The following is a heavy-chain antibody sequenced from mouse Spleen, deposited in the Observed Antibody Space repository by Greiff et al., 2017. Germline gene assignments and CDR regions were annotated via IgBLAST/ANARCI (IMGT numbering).Heavy chain of an antibody. Sequence: EVKLQESGPGLVKPSQSLSLTCSVTGYSITSGYYWNWIRQFPGNKLEWMGYISYDGSNNYNPSLKNRISITRDTSKNQFFLKLNSVTTEDTATYYCASLGEFLLLRSYYFDYWGQGTTLTVSS. J-gene: IGHJ2*01. V-gene: IGHV3-6*01. D-gene: IGHD1-1*01. CDR1: GYSITSGYY. CDR2: ISYDGSN. CDR3: ASLGEFLLLRSYYFDY.